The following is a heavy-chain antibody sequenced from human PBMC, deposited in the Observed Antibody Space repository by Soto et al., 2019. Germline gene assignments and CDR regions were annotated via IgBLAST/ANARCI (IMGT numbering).Heavy chain of an antibody. CDR3: ARDLKQSEQDIALLGSPYFFKDV. J-gene: IGHJ6*02. V-gene: IGHV1-69*01. Sequence: QVRLVQSGAEVQKPGSSVKVSCKASGDTFSNCTFSWVRQAPGQGLEWMGEITPIYGPATYAQKFQGRLTITADEPTSTVNMELSSLRSDDTAVYYCARDLKQSEQDIALLGSPYFFKDVWGQGTTVTVSS. CDR1: GDTFSNCT. CDR2: ITPIYGPA. D-gene: IGHD5-12*01.